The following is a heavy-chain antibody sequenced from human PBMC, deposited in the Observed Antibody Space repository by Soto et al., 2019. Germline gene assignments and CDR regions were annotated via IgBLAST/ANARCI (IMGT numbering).Heavy chain of an antibody. J-gene: IGHJ3*02. V-gene: IGHV1-8*01. CDR3: ARGRRYFDWPPLGVNDAFDI. CDR1: GYTFPSYD. D-gene: IGHD3-9*01. Sequence: ASVKVSCKASGYTFPSYDINWVRQATGQGLEWMGWMNPNSGNTGYAQKFQGRVTMTRNTSISTAYMELSSLRSEDTAVYYCARGRRYFDWPPLGVNDAFDIWGQGTMVPVSS. CDR2: MNPNSGNT.